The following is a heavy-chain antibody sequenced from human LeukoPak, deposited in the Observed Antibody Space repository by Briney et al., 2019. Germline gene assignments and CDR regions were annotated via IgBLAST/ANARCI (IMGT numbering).Heavy chain of an antibody. Sequence: PGGSLRLSCAASGFTFSSYGMHWARQSPGKGLEGVGVISYVGSNKYYADSVKGRFTTSRENPKNTLYLQMNSLRAEDTAVYYCAKEVSPSSRYSSGWAFDYWGQGTLVTVSS. J-gene: IGHJ4*02. V-gene: IGHV3-30*18. CDR3: AKEVSPSSRYSSGWAFDY. D-gene: IGHD6-19*01. CDR2: ISYVGSNK. CDR1: GFTFSSYG.